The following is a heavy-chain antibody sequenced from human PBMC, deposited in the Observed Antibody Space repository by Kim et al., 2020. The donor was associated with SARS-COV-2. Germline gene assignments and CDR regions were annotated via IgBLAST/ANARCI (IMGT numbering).Heavy chain of an antibody. Sequence: PHLKGRIHISVDTSKNQVSLKLSSVTAADTAVYYCARVGTHGYNSHVFDYWGQGTLVTVSS. V-gene: IGHV4-59*01. D-gene: IGHD1-1*01. J-gene: IGHJ4*02. CDR3: ARVGTHGYNSHVFDY.